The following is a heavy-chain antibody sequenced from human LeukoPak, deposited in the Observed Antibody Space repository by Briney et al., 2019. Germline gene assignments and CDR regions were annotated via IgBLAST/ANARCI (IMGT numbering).Heavy chain of an antibody. D-gene: IGHD1-20*01. Sequence: SETLSLTCTVSGGSISSSSYYWGWIRQPPGKGLEWIGNIYYSGSTYYNPSLKSRVTISVDTSKNQFALNLSSVTAADTAVYYCARRVRDSITGTTYYFDYWGQGTLVTVSS. J-gene: IGHJ4*02. CDR3: ARRVRDSITGTTYYFDY. V-gene: IGHV4-39*01. CDR1: GGSISSSSYY. CDR2: IYYSGST.